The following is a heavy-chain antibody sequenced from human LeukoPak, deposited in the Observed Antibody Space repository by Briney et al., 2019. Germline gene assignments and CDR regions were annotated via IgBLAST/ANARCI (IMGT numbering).Heavy chain of an antibody. J-gene: IGHJ4*02. CDR2: ISGSGGST. Sequence: GGSLRLSCAASGFTFSSYAMSWVRQAPGKGLEWVSAISGSGGSTYYADSVKGRFTISRDNSKNTLYLQMNSLRAEDTAVYYCAKAEDIVVVVAAASFDYWGQGTLVTVSS. V-gene: IGHV3-23*01. CDR1: GFTFSSYA. CDR3: AKAEDIVVVVAAASFDY. D-gene: IGHD2-15*01.